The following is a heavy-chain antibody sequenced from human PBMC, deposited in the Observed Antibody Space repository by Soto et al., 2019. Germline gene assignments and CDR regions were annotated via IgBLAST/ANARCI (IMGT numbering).Heavy chain of an antibody. CDR3: ARGYYYCSRYYADWFDP. J-gene: IGHJ5*02. CDR2: IGTAGDT. Sequence: GGSLRLSCAASGFTFSSYAMSWVRQAPGKGLEWVSAIGTAGDTYYPGSVKGRFTISRENAKNSLYLQMNSLRAGDTAVYYCARGYYYCSRYYADWFDPWGQGTLVTVSS. CDR1: GFTFSSYA. D-gene: IGHD3-22*01. V-gene: IGHV3-13*01.